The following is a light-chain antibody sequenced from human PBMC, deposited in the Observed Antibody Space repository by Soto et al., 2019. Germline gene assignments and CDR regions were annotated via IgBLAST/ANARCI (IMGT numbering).Light chain of an antibody. CDR3: QQYDNWPLT. CDR1: QTVDTNY. CDR2: GAS. J-gene: IGKJ4*01. Sequence: EIVLTQSPGTLSLSPGERATLSCRASQTVDTNYLAWYQQIPGQAPRLLIYGASTRATGIPDRFSGSGSGTDFTLTISSLQSEDFAVYYCQQYDNWPLTFGGGTKVDIK. V-gene: IGKV3-20*01.